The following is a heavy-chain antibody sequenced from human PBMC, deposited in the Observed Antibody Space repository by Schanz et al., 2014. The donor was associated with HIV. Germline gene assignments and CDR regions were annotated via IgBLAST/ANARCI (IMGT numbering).Heavy chain of an antibody. CDR1: GFTFSSYG. CDR3: ARGSGFLDYYYYGMDV. Sequence: QVQLVESGGGVVQPGRSLRLSCAASGFTFSSYGMHWVRQAPGKGLEWVAVISYDGSNKYYADSVKGRFTISRDNSKNTLYLQMNSLRAEDTAVYFCARGSGFLDYYYYGMDVWGQGTTVTVSS. D-gene: IGHD5-12*01. J-gene: IGHJ6*02. CDR2: ISYDGSNK. V-gene: IGHV3-30*03.